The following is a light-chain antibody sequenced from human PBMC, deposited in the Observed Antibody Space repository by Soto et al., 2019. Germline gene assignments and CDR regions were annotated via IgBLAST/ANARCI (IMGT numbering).Light chain of an antibody. CDR3: QKYNNWTPALT. V-gene: IGKV3-15*01. J-gene: IGKJ4*01. CDR1: QSVSSN. CDR2: GAS. Sequence: EIVMTQSPATLSVSPGERATLSCRASQSVSSNLAWYQQKPGQAPRLLIYGASTRATGIPARFSGSGSGTEFTLTISSLQSEDFAVYYCQKYNNWTPALTFGGGTKVEIK.